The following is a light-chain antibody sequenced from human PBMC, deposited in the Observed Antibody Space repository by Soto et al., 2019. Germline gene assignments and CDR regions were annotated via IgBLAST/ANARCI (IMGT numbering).Light chain of an antibody. CDR1: QSIGSN. J-gene: IGKJ1*01. CDR2: AAS. V-gene: IGKV3-15*01. Sequence: EIVMTQSPATLSVSPGERATLSCRASQSIGSNLAWYQQKPGQAPRLLIYAASISATDFPARFSGSGSGTEFTLTISGLQSDDFAVDFCQQYNNWPPWTFGHGTKVEIK. CDR3: QQYNNWPPWT.